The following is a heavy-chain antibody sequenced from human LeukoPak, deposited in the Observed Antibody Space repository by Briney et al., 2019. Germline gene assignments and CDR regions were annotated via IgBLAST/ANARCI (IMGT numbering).Heavy chain of an antibody. D-gene: IGHD6-13*01. CDR1: GFTVSSNY. CDR3: TRGPGSTWYSDY. V-gene: IGHV3-66*02. CDR2: IYSGRDT. J-gene: IGHJ4*02. Sequence: PGGSLRLSCAASGFTVSSNYMKWVRQAPGKGLEWVSIIYSGRDTYYADSVKGRFTISRDNSKNTLYLQMNSLRAEDTAVYYCTRGPGSTWYSDYWGQGTLVTVSS.